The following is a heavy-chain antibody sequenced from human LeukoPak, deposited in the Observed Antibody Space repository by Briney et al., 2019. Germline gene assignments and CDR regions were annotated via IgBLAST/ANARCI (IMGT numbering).Heavy chain of an antibody. Sequence: SETLSLTCTVSGGSISSYYWSWIRQPPGKGLEWIGYIYYSGSTYYNPSLKSRVTISVDTSKNQFSLKLSSVTAADTAVYYCAREDLTIDPWGQGTLVTVSS. CDR3: AREDLTIDP. D-gene: IGHD3-9*01. CDR1: GGSISSYY. V-gene: IGHV4-59*12. CDR2: IYYSGST. J-gene: IGHJ5*02.